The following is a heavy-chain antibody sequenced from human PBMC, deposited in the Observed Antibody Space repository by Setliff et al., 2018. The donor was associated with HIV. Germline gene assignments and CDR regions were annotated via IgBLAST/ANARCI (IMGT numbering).Heavy chain of an antibody. V-gene: IGHV1-3*01. CDR2: INVGNGNI. CDR3: ARGYYNSGNYFEY. CDR1: GYSFPTYA. D-gene: IGHD1-20*01. J-gene: IGHJ4*02. Sequence: GASVKVSCKSSGYSFPTYAMHWVRQAPGQRFEWMGWINVGNGNIRYSQKFQGRVAITRDTSASTAYMELSSLGSEDTAVYYCARGYYNSGNYFEYWGQGTPVTVSS.